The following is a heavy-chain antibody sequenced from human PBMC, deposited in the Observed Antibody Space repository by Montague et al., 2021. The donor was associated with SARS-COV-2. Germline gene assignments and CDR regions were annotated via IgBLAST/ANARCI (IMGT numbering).Heavy chain of an antibody. J-gene: IGHJ6*02. CDR1: GGSISGYY. D-gene: IGHD2-8*01. CDR3: ARLLRSCTNGVCRTYYYYAMDV. V-gene: IGHV4-59*01. CDR2: IYYSGST. Sequence: SETLSLTCTVSGGSISGYYWSWIRQPPGKGLEWIGYIYYSGSTXXXPXXXXRVTVSVDRSKNQVSLKLSSVTAADTAVYYCARLLRSCTNGVCRTYYYYAMDVRGQGTTVTVSS.